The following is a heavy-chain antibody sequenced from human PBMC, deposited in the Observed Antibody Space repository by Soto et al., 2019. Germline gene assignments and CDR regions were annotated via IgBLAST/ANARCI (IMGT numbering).Heavy chain of an antibody. Sequence: GESLKISCKGSGYSFTSYWISWIRQMPGKGLGWMGRIDPSDSYTNYRPSFQGHVTISADKSISTAYLQWSSLKASDTAMYYCARSGRSYYYYGMDVWGQGTTVTVS. J-gene: IGHJ6*02. CDR2: IDPSDSYT. D-gene: IGHD1-26*01. CDR3: ARSGRSYYYYGMDV. CDR1: GYSFTSYW. V-gene: IGHV5-10-1*01.